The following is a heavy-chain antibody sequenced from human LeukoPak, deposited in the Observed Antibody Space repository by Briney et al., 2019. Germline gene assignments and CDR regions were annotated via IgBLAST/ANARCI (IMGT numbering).Heavy chain of an antibody. D-gene: IGHD2-2*01. J-gene: IGHJ4*02. Sequence: GESLKISCKGSGYSFASYWIAWVRQMPGKGLEWMGIIYPGDSDTRYSPSFQGQVTISAGKSISTAYLQWSSLKASDTAIYYCARQWGDCSSTSCYSAYWGQGTLVTVSS. CDR1: GYSFASYW. CDR3: ARQWGDCSSTSCYSAY. V-gene: IGHV5-51*01. CDR2: IYPGDSDT.